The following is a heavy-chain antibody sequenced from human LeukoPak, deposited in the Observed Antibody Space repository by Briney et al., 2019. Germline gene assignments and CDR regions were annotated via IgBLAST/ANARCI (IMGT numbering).Heavy chain of an antibody. Sequence: GRSLRLSCAASGFTFSSYGMHWVRQAPGKGLEWVAVIWYDGSNKYYADSVKGRFTISRDNSKNTLYLQMNSLRAEDTAVYYCAKSPYIASHIDFDYWGQGTLVTVSS. V-gene: IGHV3-33*06. J-gene: IGHJ4*02. CDR2: IWYDGSNK. CDR3: AKSPYIASHIDFDY. D-gene: IGHD3-16*01. CDR1: GFTFSSYG.